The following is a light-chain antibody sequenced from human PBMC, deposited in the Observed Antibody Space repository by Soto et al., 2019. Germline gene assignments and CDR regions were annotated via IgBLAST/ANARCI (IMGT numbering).Light chain of an antibody. J-gene: IGKJ4*01. Sequence: VGVTQSPGTVSLSPGERATLSCRASQSIANYVAWYHQRPGQAPRLVIYGASSRATGIPDRFSGSGSGTDFTLTISRLEPEDFAVYYCQQYGSSPLTFGGGTKVDI. CDR2: GAS. CDR1: QSIANY. V-gene: IGKV3-20*01. CDR3: QQYGSSPLT.